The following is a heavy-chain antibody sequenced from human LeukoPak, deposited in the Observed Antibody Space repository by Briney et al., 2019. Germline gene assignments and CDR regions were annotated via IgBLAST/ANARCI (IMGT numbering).Heavy chain of an antibody. J-gene: IGHJ6*02. V-gene: IGHV3-7*02. CDR1: GFTFSSYW. CDR3: ASYLTSIPSGMDV. CDR2: IKQDGSEK. Sequence: GGSLRLSCAASGFTFSSYWMSWVRQAPGKGLEWVANIKQDGSEKYYVDSVKGRFTISRDNGRNTLYLQMYSLRAEDTAVYYCASYLTSIPSGMDVWGQGTTVTVSS. D-gene: IGHD2/OR15-2a*01.